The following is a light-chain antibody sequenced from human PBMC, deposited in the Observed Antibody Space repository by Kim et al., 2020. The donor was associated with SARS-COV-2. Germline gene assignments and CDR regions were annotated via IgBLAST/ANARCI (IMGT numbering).Light chain of an antibody. Sequence: LGQTVRITCQGDSLRSYYASWYQQKPGQAPVLVIYGKNNRPSGIPDRFSGSSSGHTASLTITGAQAEDEADYYCNSRDSSGNHLWVFGGGTQLTVL. CDR3: NSRDSSGNHLWV. CDR2: GKN. CDR1: SLRSYY. J-gene: IGLJ3*02. V-gene: IGLV3-19*01.